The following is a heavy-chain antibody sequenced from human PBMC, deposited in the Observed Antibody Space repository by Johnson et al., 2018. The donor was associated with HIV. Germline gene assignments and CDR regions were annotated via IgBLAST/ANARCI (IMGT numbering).Heavy chain of an antibody. D-gene: IGHD6-25*01. CDR3: AYCGYGGSDAFDL. CDR2: IYPGGST. V-gene: IGHV3-53*01. CDR1: AFTVSSNY. J-gene: IGHJ3*01. Sequence: VQLVESGGGFIQPGGSLRLSCAASAFTVSSNYMSWVRQAPGKGLEWVSIIYPGGSTYYADSVKGRFTISRDNSKNTLYLQMNSLRAEDTAVYYCAYCGYGGSDAFDLWGQGTLVTVSS.